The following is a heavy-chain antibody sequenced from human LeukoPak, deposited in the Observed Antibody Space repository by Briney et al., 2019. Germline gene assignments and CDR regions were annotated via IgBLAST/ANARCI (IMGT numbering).Heavy chain of an antibody. CDR3: ARDVYYGSGSPRLDY. CDR2: MSRSGDII. J-gene: IGHJ4*02. V-gene: IGHV3-48*01. Sequence: GGSLRLSCATSGFTFSDYNMNWVRQVPGKGLESVSYMSRSGDIIYYADSVKGRFTISRDNAKNSLYLQMNSLRAEDTAVYYCARDVYYGSGSPRLDYWGQGTLVTVSS. D-gene: IGHD3-10*01. CDR1: GFTFSDYN.